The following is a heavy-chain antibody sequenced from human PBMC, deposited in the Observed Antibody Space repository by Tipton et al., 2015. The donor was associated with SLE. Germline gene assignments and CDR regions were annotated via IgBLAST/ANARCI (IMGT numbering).Heavy chain of an antibody. CDR3: ARSREAVAVTGDFDY. Sequence: TLSLTCTVSGGSISSSSYYWGWIRQPPGKGLEWIGYIYYSGSTYYNPSLKSRVTISVDTSKNQFSLKLSSVTAADTAVYYCARSREAVAVTGDFDYWGQGTLVTVSS. D-gene: IGHD6-19*01. CDR1: GGSISSSSYY. V-gene: IGHV4-31*03. J-gene: IGHJ4*02. CDR2: IYYSGST.